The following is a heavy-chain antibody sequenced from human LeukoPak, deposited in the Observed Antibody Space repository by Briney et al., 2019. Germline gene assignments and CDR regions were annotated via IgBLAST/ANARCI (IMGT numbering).Heavy chain of an antibody. Sequence: GGSLRLSCAASGFTFDDYTMHWVRQAPGKGLEWVSLISWDGGSTYYADSVKGRFTISRDNAKNSLYLQMNSLRAEDTAVYYCARGYDPFPFDYWGQGTLVTVSS. D-gene: IGHD5-12*01. V-gene: IGHV3-43*01. CDR1: GFTFDDYT. CDR2: ISWDGGST. CDR3: ARGYDPFPFDY. J-gene: IGHJ4*02.